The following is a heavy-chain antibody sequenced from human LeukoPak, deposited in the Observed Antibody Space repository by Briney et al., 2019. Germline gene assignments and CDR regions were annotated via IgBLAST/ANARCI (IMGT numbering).Heavy chain of an antibody. V-gene: IGHV1-69*04. CDR2: IIPILGIA. J-gene: IGHJ4*02. CDR1: GGTFSSYA. CDR3: ARDSASIRD. D-gene: IGHD2-21*01. Sequence: ASVKVSCKASGGTFSSYAISWVRQVPGQGLEWMGRIIPILGIANYAQKFQGRVTITADKPTSTAYMELSSLRSEDTAVYYCARDSASIRDWGQGTLVTVSS.